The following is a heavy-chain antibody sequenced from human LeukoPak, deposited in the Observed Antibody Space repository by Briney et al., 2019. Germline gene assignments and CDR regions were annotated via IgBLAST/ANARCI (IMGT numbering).Heavy chain of an antibody. CDR3: ARGHGYCSGGSCYPNY. CDR2: IYYSGST. V-gene: IGHV4-59*01. D-gene: IGHD2-15*01. J-gene: IGHJ4*02. CDR1: GGSISSYH. Sequence: PSETLSLTCTVSGGSISSYHWSWIRQPPGKGLEWIGYIYYSGSTNYNPSLKSRVTISVDTSKNQFSLKLSSVTAADMAVYYCARGHGYCSGGSCYPNYWGQGTLVTVSS.